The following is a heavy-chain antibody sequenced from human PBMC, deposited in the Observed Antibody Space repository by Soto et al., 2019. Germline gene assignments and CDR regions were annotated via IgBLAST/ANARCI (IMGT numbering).Heavy chain of an antibody. CDR1: GFTFNSYA. J-gene: IGHJ4*01. Sequence: PGGSLRLSCAASGFTFNSYAMNWVRQAPGKGLAWVSAIGTDGNTYYANSVKGRFTISRDNSRTTLYLQMNSLRAEDTALYYCVRKYPGTRPFDYWGQGXLVTVYS. CDR3: VRKYPGTRPFDY. V-gene: IGHV3-23*01. D-gene: IGHD2-2*01. CDR2: IGTDGNT.